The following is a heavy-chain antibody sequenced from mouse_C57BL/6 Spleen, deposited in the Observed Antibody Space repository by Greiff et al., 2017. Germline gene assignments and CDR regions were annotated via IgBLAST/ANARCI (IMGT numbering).Heavy chain of an antibody. CDR2: IQPNSGST. J-gene: IGHJ4*01. D-gene: IGHD1-1*01. Sequence: QVQLQQPGAELVKPGASVKLSCKASGYTFTSYWMHWVKQRPGQGLEWIGMIQPNSGSTNYNEKFKSKATLTVDKSSSTAYMQLSSLTSEDSAVYYCARSLITTVASMDYWGQGTSVTVSS. V-gene: IGHV1-64*01. CDR1: GYTFTSYW. CDR3: ARSLITTVASMDY.